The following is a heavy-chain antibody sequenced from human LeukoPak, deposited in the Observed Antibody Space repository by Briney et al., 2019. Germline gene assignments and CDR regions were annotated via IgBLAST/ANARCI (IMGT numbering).Heavy chain of an antibody. V-gene: IGHV3-23*01. Sequence: GGSLRLSCAASLFTFSSYAMTWVRQAPWKGPEWVSSISSGSDYTYYADSVKGRFTISRDNSKNTLYLQMNSLRAGDTAIYYCAKIGVIGNWYYDVWGRGTLVTVSS. CDR3: AKIGVIGNWYYDV. D-gene: IGHD3-10*01. CDR1: LFTFSSYA. CDR2: ISSGSDYT. J-gene: IGHJ2*01.